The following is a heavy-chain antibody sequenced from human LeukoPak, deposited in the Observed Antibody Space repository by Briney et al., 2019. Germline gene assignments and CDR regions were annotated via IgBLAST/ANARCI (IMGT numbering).Heavy chain of an antibody. V-gene: IGHV3-23*01. CDR2: ISGGGGST. J-gene: IGHJ4*02. D-gene: IGHD3-22*01. CDR3: AKDQFDSISMIV. CDR1: ELTFSSYA. Sequence: GGSLRLSCAASELTFSSYAMGWVRQAPGKGLDWVSAISGGGGSTYYADSVKGRFTISRDNSRNTLYLQMNSLRAEDTAVYYCAKDQFDSISMIVWGQGTLVTVSS.